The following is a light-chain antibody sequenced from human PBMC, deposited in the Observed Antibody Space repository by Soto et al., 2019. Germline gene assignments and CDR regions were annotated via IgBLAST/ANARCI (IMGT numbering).Light chain of an antibody. CDR3: HHYNSYPT. J-gene: IGKJ1*01. Sequence: DIQITQFTSTLIGSVGDRVTITCRASQTISSWLPWYQQKPGKAPKILIYKASTLKSGVPSRLSGSGSGTEFTLTISSLQPDDFATYYCHHYNSYPTFGQGTKGDIK. V-gene: IGKV1-5*03. CDR1: QTISSW. CDR2: KAS.